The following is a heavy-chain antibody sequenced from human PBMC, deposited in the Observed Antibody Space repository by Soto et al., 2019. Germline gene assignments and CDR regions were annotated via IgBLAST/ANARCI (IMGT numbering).Heavy chain of an antibody. CDR1: GFTFSSYA. V-gene: IGHV3-23*01. CDR2: ISGSGGST. D-gene: IGHD2-15*01. CDR3: AKTRTSCGGSCYPWFDP. J-gene: IGHJ5*02. Sequence: PGGSLRLSCAASGFTFSSYAMSWVRQAPGKGLEWVSAISGSGGSTYYADSVKGRFTISRGNSKNTLYLQMNSLRAEDTAVYYCAKTRTSCGGSCYPWFDPWGQGTLVTVSS.